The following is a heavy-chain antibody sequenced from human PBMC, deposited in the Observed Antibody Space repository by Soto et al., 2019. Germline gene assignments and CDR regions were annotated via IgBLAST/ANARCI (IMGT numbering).Heavy chain of an antibody. V-gene: IGHV4-39*01. D-gene: IGHD2-2*01. CDR1: GDSISGTYYY. J-gene: IGHJ5*02. Sequence: SETLSLTCTVSGDSISGTYYYWGWIRQSPGKGLEWVASIYYNGNSYFNPSLKSRVAISVDSSKNQFFLRLSSVTAADTGVYYCVKPQGSTSMYHWFDPWGQGTMVTVSS. CDR3: VKPQGSTSMYHWFDP. CDR2: IYYNGNS.